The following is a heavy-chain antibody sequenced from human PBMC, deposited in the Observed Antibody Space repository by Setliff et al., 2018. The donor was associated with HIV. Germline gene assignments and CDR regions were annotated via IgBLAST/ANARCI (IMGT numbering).Heavy chain of an antibody. D-gene: IGHD2-21*02. CDR3: ARGVLITKRVTQTGGYYYYTDV. Sequence: SETLSLTCAAYGGSFSGYYWSWIRQPPGKGLEWIGEINHSGITYYNPSLKSRVTISVDTSQNQFSLKLSSVTTADTAVYYCARGVLITKRVTQTGGYYYYTDVWGKGTTVTVSS. CDR1: GGSFSGYY. V-gene: IGHV4-34*01. CDR2: INHSGIT. J-gene: IGHJ6*03.